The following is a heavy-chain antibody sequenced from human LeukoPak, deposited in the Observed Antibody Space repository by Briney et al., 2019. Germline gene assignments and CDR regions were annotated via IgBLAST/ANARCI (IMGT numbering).Heavy chain of an antibody. CDR1: GGSISNGVYY. J-gene: IGHJ4*02. V-gene: IGHV4-31*03. CDR2: IYYSGST. Sequence: PSETLSLTCTVSGGSISNGVYYWSWIRQHPGKDLEWIGYIYYSGSTYYSPSLKSRLTMSVDTSKNQFTLELSSVTAADTAVYYCARYLGGGSFDFWGQGTLVTVSS. CDR3: ARYLGGGSFDF. D-gene: IGHD2-15*01.